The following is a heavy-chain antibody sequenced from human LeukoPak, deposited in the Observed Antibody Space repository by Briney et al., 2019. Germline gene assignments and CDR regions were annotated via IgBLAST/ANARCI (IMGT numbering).Heavy chain of an antibody. Sequence: SETLSLTCTVSGGSISSYYWSWIRQPPGKGLEWIGYIYYSGSTYYNPSLKSRVTISVDTSKNQFSLKLSSVTAADTAVYYCARDPLGGLWSGSHDAFDIWGQGTMVTVSS. CDR3: ARDPLGGLWSGSHDAFDI. D-gene: IGHD3-3*01. CDR1: GGSISSYY. CDR2: IYYSGST. V-gene: IGHV4-30-4*01. J-gene: IGHJ3*02.